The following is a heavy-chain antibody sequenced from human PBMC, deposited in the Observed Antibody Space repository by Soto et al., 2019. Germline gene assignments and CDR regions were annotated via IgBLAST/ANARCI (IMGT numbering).Heavy chain of an antibody. V-gene: IGHV3-30*18. J-gene: IGHJ6*02. CDR1: GFTFSRYR. CDR3: AKDRGRSWYYYYYGMDV. D-gene: IGHD6-13*01. CDR2: ISYDGSNK. Sequence: GGSLRLSCAASGFTFSRYRMHWIRQAPGKRLEWVADISYDGSNKHYAASVKGRFTISRDNSKNTLYLQMNSLRAEDTAVYYCAKDRGRSWYYYYYGMDVWGQGTTVTVSS.